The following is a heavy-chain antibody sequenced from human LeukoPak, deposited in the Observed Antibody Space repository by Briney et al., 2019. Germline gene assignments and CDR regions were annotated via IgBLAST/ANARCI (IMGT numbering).Heavy chain of an antibody. CDR1: GFTFSSYG. CDR2: ISYDGSNK. V-gene: IGHV3-30*03. CDR3: ARDRVVRGIKTSYYGMDV. Sequence: GGSLRLSCAASGFTFSSYGMHWVRQAPGKGLEWVAVISYDGSNKYYADSVKGRFTISRDNSKNTLYLQMNSLRAEDTAVYYCARDRVVRGIKTSYYGMDVWGQGTTVTVSS. D-gene: IGHD3-10*01. J-gene: IGHJ6*02.